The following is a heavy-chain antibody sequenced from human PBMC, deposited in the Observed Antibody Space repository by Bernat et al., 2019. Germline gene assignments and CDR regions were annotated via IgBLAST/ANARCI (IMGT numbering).Heavy chain of an antibody. V-gene: IGHV4-39*01. CDR2: IYYSGST. Sequence: QLQMQESGPGLVKPSETLSLTCTVSGGSISSSSYYWGWIRQPPGKGLEWIGSIYYSGSTYYNPSLKSRVTISVDTSKNQFSLKLSSVTAADTAVYYCARLYRIGQWLAHYFDYWGQGTLVTVSS. D-gene: IGHD6-19*01. J-gene: IGHJ4*02. CDR3: ARLYRIGQWLAHYFDY. CDR1: GGSISSSSYY.